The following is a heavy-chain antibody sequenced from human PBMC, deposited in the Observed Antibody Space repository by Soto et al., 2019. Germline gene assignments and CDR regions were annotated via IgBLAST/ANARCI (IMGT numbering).Heavy chain of an antibody. D-gene: IGHD3-16*01. CDR1: GYSFTSYW. V-gene: IGHV5-51*01. J-gene: IGHJ6*02. Sequence: PGESLKISCKGSGYSFTSYWIGWVRQMPGKGLEWMGFIYPGDSDTRYSPSFQGQVTISADKSISTAYLQWSSLKASDTAVYYCAAGGISPGNYNYYAMDVWGQGTTVTV. CDR3: AAGGISPGNYNYYAMDV. CDR2: IYPGDSDT.